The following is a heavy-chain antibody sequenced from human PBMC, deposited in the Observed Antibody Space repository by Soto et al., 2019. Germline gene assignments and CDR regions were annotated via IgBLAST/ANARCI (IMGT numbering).Heavy chain of an antibody. D-gene: IGHD1-1*01. Sequence: SETLSLTCAVYGGSFSGYYWSWIRQPPGKGLEWIGEINHSGSTNYNPSLKSRVTISVDTSKNQFSLKLSSVTAADTAVYYCERNNRPYKWFDPWGQGNLVTVSS. J-gene: IGHJ5*02. V-gene: IGHV4-34*01. CDR2: INHSGST. CDR3: ERNNRPYKWFDP. CDR1: GGSFSGYY.